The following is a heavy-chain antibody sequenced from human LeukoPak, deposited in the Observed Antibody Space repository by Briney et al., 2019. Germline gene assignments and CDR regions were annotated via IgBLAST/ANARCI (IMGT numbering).Heavy chain of an antibody. J-gene: IGHJ4*02. V-gene: IGHV3-30*04. CDR1: GFTFSTYP. CDR3: ARDQTSRAADYYFDY. Sequence: GGSLRLSCAASGFTFSTYPMHWVRQAPGKGLEWVSVISYDGRDKHSADSVEGRFTISRDNSENTLYLQMDSLRTEDTAVYYCARDQTSRAADYYFDYWGQGTLVTVSS. D-gene: IGHD6-13*01. CDR2: ISYDGRDK.